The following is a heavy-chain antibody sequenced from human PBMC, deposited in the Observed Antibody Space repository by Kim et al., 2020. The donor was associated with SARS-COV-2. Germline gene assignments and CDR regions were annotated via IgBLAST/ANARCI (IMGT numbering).Heavy chain of an antibody. J-gene: IGHJ3*02. D-gene: IGHD3-3*01. CDR2: INPSGGST. CDR3: ARVNYDFWSGYDAFDI. V-gene: IGHV1-46*01. Sequence: ASVKVSCKASGYTFTSYYMHWVRQAPGQGLEWMGIINPSGGSTSYAQKFQGRVTMTRDTSTSTVYMELSSLRSEDTAVYYCARVNYDFWSGYDAFDIWGQGTMVTVSS. CDR1: GYTFTSYY.